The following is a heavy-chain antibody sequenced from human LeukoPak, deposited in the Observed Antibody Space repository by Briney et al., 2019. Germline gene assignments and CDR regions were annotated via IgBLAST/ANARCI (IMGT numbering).Heavy chain of an antibody. CDR1: GYSFTSQD. CDR3: TLYNY. D-gene: IGHD2-2*02. Sequence: ASVKVSRKTSGYSFTSQDMHWARQAPGQSLEWMGCINPDNGDTQYSQEFQGRVTITRDTSATTAYMELSSLRSDDMAVYYCTLYNYWGQGTLVTVSS. CDR2: INPDNGDT. J-gene: IGHJ4*02. V-gene: IGHV1-3*03.